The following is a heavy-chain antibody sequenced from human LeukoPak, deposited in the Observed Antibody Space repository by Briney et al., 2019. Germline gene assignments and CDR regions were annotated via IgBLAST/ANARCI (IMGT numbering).Heavy chain of an antibody. J-gene: IGHJ4*02. D-gene: IGHD3-22*01. CDR3: AGYDSSGSPFDY. CDR1: GLTFSNYG. Sequence: GGSLRLSCVASGLTFSNYGMSWVRQAPGKGLEWVSVISGSGDSTYYADSVKGRFTISRDNSKNTLYLQMNSLRAEDTAVYYCAGYDSSGSPFDYWGQGTLVTVSS. V-gene: IGHV3-23*01. CDR2: ISGSGDST.